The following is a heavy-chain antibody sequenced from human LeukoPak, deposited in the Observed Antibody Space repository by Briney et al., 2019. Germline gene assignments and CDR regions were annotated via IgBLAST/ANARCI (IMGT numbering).Heavy chain of an antibody. CDR3: AKRSDYSGYDYDLDY. J-gene: IGHJ4*02. CDR2: ISGSGGST. Sequence: GGSLRLSCAASGFTFSSYAMSWVRQAPGKGLEWVSVISGSGGSTYYADSVKGRFTISRDNSKNTLYLQMNSLRAEDTAVYYCAKRSDYSGYDYDLDYWGQGTLVPVSS. D-gene: IGHD5-12*01. CDR1: GFTFSSYA. V-gene: IGHV3-23*01.